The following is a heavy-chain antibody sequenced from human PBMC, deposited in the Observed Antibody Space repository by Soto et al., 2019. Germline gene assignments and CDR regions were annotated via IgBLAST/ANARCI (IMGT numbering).Heavy chain of an antibody. J-gene: IGHJ6*02. Sequence: SETLSLTCAVYGGSFSGYYWSWIRQPPGKGLEWIGEINHSGSTNYNPSLKSRGTISVDTSKNQFSLTLSSVTAADTAVYYCARVRRYYYGMDVWGQGTTVPVSS. CDR1: GGSFSGYY. CDR2: INHSGST. CDR3: ARVRRYYYGMDV. V-gene: IGHV4-34*01.